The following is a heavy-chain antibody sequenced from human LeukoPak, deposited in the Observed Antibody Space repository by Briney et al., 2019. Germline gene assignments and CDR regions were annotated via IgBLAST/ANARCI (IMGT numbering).Heavy chain of an antibody. CDR3: VTVSEY. J-gene: IGHJ4*02. CDR1: GFTFTNYW. CDR2: INHDGTGT. V-gene: IGHV3-74*01. Sequence: PGGSLRLSRAASGFTFTNYWMHWVRQAPGKGLVWVSGINHDGTGTYYADSVKGRFTISRDNAKNTVDLQMNGLRAEDTTVYYCVTVSEYWGQGTLVTVSS.